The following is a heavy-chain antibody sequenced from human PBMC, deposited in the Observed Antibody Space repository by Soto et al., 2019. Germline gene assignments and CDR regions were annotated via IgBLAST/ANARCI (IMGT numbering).Heavy chain of an antibody. V-gene: IGHV3-21*01. CDR1: GFTFSSYS. CDR2: ISSSSSYI. J-gene: IGHJ5*02. CDR3: ARDFEDFDWLTLFDP. Sequence: GGSLRLSCAASGFTFSSYSMNWVRQAPGKGLEWVSSISSSSSYIYYADSVKGRFTISRDNAKNSLYLQMNSLRAEDTAVYYCARDFEDFDWLTLFDPWGQGTLVTVSS. D-gene: IGHD3-9*01.